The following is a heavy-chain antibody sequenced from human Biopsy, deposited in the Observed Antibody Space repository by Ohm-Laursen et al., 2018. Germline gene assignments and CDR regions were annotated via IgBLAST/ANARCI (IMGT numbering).Heavy chain of an antibody. Sequence: SVKVSCKASGFIFTSYGLSWVRQAPGQGLEWMGWISSSNDNTNYAQKFQGRVTMTADTSTSTAYMELRSLRSDDTAVYYCARDFFDSSGYFYYYNGVDLWGQGTTVTVPS. CDR2: ISSSNDNT. CDR1: GFIFTSYG. V-gene: IGHV1-18*01. J-gene: IGHJ6*02. D-gene: IGHD3-22*01. CDR3: ARDFFDSSGYFYYYNGVDL.